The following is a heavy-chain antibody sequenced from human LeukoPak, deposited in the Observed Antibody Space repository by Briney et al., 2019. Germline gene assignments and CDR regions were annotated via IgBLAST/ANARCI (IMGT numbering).Heavy chain of an antibody. J-gene: IGHJ4*02. D-gene: IGHD3-16*01. CDR3: AKTSADMITFGGVTFDY. V-gene: IGHV3-23*01. Sequence: GGSLSLSCAASGFTFRSYAMSWFRQAPGKGLEWAPAISGSGGSTYYADSVKGRFTISRDNSKNTLYLQMNSLRAEDTAVYYCAKTSADMITFGGVTFDYWGQGTLVTVSS. CDR2: ISGSGGST. CDR1: GFTFRSYA.